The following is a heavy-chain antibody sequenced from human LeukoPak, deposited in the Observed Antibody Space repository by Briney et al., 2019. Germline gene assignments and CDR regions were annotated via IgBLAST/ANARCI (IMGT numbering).Heavy chain of an antibody. CDR1: GFALTNYW. CDR2: ISRDGSIT. CDR3: RRSYRSGATCYLDY. D-gene: IGHD3-16*02. V-gene: IGHV3-74*01. Sequence: GGSLRLCCAASGFALTNYWMDWVSQAPGEGLVWLSHISRDGSITNYADSVKGRFTICRDNAKSTLSLQMNSLRAEDTGVYYCRRSYRSGATCYLDYSGRGTLVTVSS. J-gene: IGHJ4*02.